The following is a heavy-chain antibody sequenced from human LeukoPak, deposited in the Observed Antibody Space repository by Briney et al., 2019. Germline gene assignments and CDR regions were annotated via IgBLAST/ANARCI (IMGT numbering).Heavy chain of an antibody. V-gene: IGHV3-30*02. D-gene: IGHD5-18*01. CDR2: IRYDGSNK. CDR3: AKDALTAMARLLVGAFDI. Sequence: PGGSLRLSCAAAGFTFSSYGMHWVRQAPGKGLEWVAFIRYDGSNKYYADSVKGRFTISRDNSKNTLYLQMNSLRAEDTAVYYCAKDALTAMARLLVGAFDIWGQGTMVTVSS. CDR1: GFTFSSYG. J-gene: IGHJ3*02.